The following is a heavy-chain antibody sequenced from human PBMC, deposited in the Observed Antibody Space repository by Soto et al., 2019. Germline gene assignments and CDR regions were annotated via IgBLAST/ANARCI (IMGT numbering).Heavy chain of an antibody. CDR1: GFTFSSYA. D-gene: IGHD2-2*01. Sequence: GGSLRLSCAAPGFTFSSYAMTWVRQAPGKGLAWVSAIGVSGDNTYYADSVKGRFTISRDNSKSTLYLQMNSLRAEDTAVYYCAKKIYHRFEPWGQGTLVTVSS. V-gene: IGHV3-23*01. CDR2: IGVSGDNT. CDR3: AKKIYHRFEP. J-gene: IGHJ5*02.